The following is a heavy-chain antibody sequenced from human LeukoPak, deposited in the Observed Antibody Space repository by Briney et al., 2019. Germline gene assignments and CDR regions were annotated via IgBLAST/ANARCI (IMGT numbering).Heavy chain of an antibody. Sequence: SGGSLRLSCAASGFIFSNYAMNWVRQAPGKGQEWVSAISGSGDDTYYADSVKGLFTISRDNSKNTLYLQMNRLRAEDTAIYYCAKDRRSSGPYNWFDPWGQGTLVTVSS. CDR3: AKDRRSSGPYNWFDP. J-gene: IGHJ5*02. CDR1: GFIFSNYA. D-gene: IGHD3-22*01. CDR2: ISGSGDDT. V-gene: IGHV3-23*01.